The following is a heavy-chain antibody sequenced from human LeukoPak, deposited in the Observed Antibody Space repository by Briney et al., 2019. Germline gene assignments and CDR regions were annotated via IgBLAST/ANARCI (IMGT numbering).Heavy chain of an antibody. CDR1: GYTFTSYG. D-gene: IGHD1-26*01. CDR3: ARDIYSGSSGPFDY. J-gene: IGHJ4*02. Sequence: GASVKVSCKASGYTFTSYGISWVRQAPGQGLEWMGWISACNGNTNYAQKLQGRVAMTTDTSTSTAYMELRSLRSDDTAVYYCARDIYSGSSGPFDYWGQGTLVTVSS. V-gene: IGHV1-18*01. CDR2: ISACNGNT.